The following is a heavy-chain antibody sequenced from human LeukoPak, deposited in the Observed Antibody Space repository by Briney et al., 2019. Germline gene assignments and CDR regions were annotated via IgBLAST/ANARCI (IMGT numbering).Heavy chain of an antibody. D-gene: IGHD6-6*01. CDR2: INHSGST. V-gene: IGHV4-34*01. CDR3: ARHAPKYSSSSGRIDY. CDR1: GFTFSSYT. Sequence: GSLRLSCATSGFTFSSYTMNWVRQSPGKGLEWIGEINHSGSTNYNPSLKSRVTISVDTSKNQFSLKLSSVTAADTAVYYCARHAPKYSSSSGRIDYWGQGTLVTVSS. J-gene: IGHJ4*02.